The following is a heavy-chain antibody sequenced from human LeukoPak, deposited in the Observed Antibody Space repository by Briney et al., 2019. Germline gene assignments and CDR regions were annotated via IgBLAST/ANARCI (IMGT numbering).Heavy chain of an antibody. CDR3: ARALTRWLFMDV. J-gene: IGHJ6*02. CDR1: GFTFSSYG. D-gene: IGHD3-22*01. V-gene: IGHV3-33*01. Sequence: PGRSLRLSCAASGFTFSSYGMHWVRQAPGKGLEWVAVIWYDGSNKYYADSVKGRFTISRDNSKNTLYLQMNSLRAEDTAVYYCARALTRWLFMDVWGQGTTVTVSS. CDR2: IWYDGSNK.